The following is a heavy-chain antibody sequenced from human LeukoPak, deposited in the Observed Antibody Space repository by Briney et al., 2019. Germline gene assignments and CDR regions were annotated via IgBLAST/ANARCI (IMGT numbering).Heavy chain of an antibody. V-gene: IGHV4-59*01. D-gene: IGHD6-19*01. CDR1: GGSISSYY. J-gene: IGHJ4*02. CDR3: ARVWASSGWAFDY. CDR2: IYYSGST. Sequence: SETLSLTCTVSGGSISSYYWSWIRQPPGKGLERIGYIYYSGSTNYNPSLKSRVTITVDTSKNQFSLKLSSVTAADTAVYYCARVWASSGWAFDYWGQGTLVTVSS.